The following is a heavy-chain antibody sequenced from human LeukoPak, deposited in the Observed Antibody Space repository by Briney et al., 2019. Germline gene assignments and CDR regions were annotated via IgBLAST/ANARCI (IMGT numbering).Heavy chain of an antibody. V-gene: IGHV3-53*01. Sequence: GGSLRLSCTVSGFTVSSNSMSWVRQAPGKGLEWVSFIYSGTIHYSDSVKGRFTISRDNSKNTLYLQMNSLRAEDTAVYYCALSVVVTAIRNYWGQGTLVTVSS. D-gene: IGHD2-21*02. CDR2: IYSGTI. CDR1: GFTVSSNS. CDR3: ALSVVVTAIRNY. J-gene: IGHJ4*02.